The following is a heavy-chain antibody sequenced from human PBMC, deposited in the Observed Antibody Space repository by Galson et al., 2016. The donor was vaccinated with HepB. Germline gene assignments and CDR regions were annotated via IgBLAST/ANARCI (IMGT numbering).Heavy chain of an antibody. CDR2: ISWNSNSI. Sequence: SLRLSCAASGFNFDDYAMYWVRQAPGQGLEWVSGISWNSNSIGYADSVRGRFTVSRDNAQNSLYLQMNRLRTEDTALYYCVRGLGRWLDNWGQGTLVTGSS. D-gene: IGHD6-19*01. CDR3: VRGLGRWLDN. J-gene: IGHJ4*02. CDR1: GFNFDDYA. V-gene: IGHV3-9*01.